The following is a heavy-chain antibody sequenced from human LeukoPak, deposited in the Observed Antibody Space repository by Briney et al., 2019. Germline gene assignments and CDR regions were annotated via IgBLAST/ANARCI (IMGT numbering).Heavy chain of an antibody. V-gene: IGHV1-8*01. Sequence: GASVRVSCKASGYTFTIYDINWVRQAPGQGLEWMGCMNPNSGNTGYAQKFQGRVTMTRNTSISTAYMELSSLRSEDTAVYYCARGSDDFWSGQNWFDRWGQGTLVTVST. CDR1: GYTFTIYD. CDR3: ARGSDDFWSGQNWFDR. D-gene: IGHD3-3*01. J-gene: IGHJ5*02. CDR2: MNPNSGNT.